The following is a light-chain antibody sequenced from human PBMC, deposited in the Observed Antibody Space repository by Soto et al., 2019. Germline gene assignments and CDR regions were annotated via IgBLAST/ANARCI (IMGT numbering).Light chain of an antibody. CDR1: QSVRSNY. J-gene: IGKJ2*01. CDR3: QQYGGSPPYT. CDR2: DSS. V-gene: IGKV3-20*01. Sequence: EIVLTQSPGTLSLSPGERATLSCGASQSVRSNYLAWYQHKPGQAPRLLIYDSSRSATGIPDRFSVSGSGSDFTLTISRLEPEDSAVYLCQQYGGSPPYTFGQGTKVEIK.